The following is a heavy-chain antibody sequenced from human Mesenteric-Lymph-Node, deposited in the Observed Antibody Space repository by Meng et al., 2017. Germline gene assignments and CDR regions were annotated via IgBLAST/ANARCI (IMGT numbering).Heavy chain of an antibody. Sequence: GESLKISCAASGFTSSSYGMHWVRQAPGKGLEWVAVIWYDGSNKYYADSVKGRFTISRDNSKNTLYLQMNSLRAEDTAVYYCARDLVVPAALDAFDIWGQGTMVTVSS. D-gene: IGHD2-2*01. CDR2: IWYDGSNK. CDR1: GFTSSSYG. J-gene: IGHJ3*02. V-gene: IGHV3-33*01. CDR3: ARDLVVPAALDAFDI.